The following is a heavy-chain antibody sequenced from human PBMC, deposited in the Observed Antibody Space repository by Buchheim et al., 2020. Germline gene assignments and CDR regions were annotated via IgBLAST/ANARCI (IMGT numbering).Heavy chain of an antibody. CDR2: MWFDGVNK. J-gene: IGHJ4*02. D-gene: IGHD4-17*01. Sequence: QVELVESGGGVVQPGRPLRLSCAASGFSFSNYGMHWVRQAPGKGLEWVAVMWFDGVNKYYADSVKGRFTISRDNSKNTLYLQMNSLRAEDTALYYCAREGTTVTNCDYWGQGTL. V-gene: IGHV3-33*01. CDR1: GFSFSNYG. CDR3: AREGTTVTNCDY.